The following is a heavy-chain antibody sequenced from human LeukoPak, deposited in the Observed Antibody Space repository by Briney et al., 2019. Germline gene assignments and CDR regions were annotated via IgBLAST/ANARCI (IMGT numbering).Heavy chain of an antibody. V-gene: IGHV3-15*01. CDR2: IKSRADGGTP. D-gene: IGHD3-22*01. CDR3: ATQGLLDAFDI. CDR1: GFTFSDAW. Sequence: PGGSLRLSCAASGFTFSDAWMIWVRQAPGKGVERVGRIKSRADGGTPDYAAPVTGRFTISRDDSNGTLFLQRNSLTTEDTAVYYCATQGLLDAFDIWGQGTMVIVSS. J-gene: IGHJ3*02.